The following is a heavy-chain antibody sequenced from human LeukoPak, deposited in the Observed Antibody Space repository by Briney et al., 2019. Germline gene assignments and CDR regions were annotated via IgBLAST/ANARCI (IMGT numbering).Heavy chain of an antibody. CDR1: GYIFAKYG. D-gene: IGHD2-15*01. CDR2: ISPFNGNT. CDR3: ARSQRTYCSGGTCLHFDY. V-gene: IGHV1-18*01. J-gene: IGHJ4*02. Sequence: ASVKVSCKASGYIFAKYGVNWVRQAPGQGLEWMGWISPFNGNTNYAHKLQGRVTMTTDTSTSAAYMELRSLRSDDTAVYYCARSQRTYCSGGTCLHFDYWGQGTLVAVSS.